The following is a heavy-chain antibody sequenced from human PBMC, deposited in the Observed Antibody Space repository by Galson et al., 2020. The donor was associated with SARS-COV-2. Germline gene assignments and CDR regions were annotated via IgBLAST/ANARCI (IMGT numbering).Heavy chain of an antibody. J-gene: IGHJ4*02. D-gene: IGHD2-21*02. V-gene: IGHV3-48*03. CDR1: GFTFSSYE. CDR3: ARNGRGGDLDY. CDR2: ISSSGSTI. Sequence: GGSLRLSCAASGFTFSSYEMNWVRQAPGKGLEWVSYISSSGSTIYYADSVKGRFTISRDNAKNSLYLQMNSLRAEDTAVYYCARNGRGGDLDYWGQGTLVTVSS.